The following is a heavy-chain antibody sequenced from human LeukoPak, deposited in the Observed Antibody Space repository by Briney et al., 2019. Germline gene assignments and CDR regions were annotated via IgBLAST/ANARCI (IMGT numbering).Heavy chain of an antibody. CDR2: IFYTGSS. CDR1: GGSISSNNYY. CDR3: ASAYCGAGSCYCDY. Sequence: SEALSLTCTVSGGSISSNNYYWGWIRQPPGKGLEWIGTIFYTGSSHYSPSLKSRVIISVDTSKNQVSLRLSSVTAADTAVYYCASAYCGAGSCYCDYWGQGTLVTVSS. J-gene: IGHJ4*02. V-gene: IGHV4-39*01. D-gene: IGHD2-15*01.